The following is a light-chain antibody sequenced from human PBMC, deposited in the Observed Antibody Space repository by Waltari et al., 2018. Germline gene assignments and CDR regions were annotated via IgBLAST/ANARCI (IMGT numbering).Light chain of an antibody. J-gene: IGKJ1*01. CDR2: DAS. CDR3: QKYGTRPAT. Sequence: EIVLTQSPGTLSLSPGERATLSCRASESIGRTLALYQQKPGQPPRLLVYDASSRATGIPGRFSGSGSGTDFSLTISRLEPEDFAVYYCQKYGTRPATFGQGTKVEIK. V-gene: IGKV3-20*01. CDR1: ESIGRT.